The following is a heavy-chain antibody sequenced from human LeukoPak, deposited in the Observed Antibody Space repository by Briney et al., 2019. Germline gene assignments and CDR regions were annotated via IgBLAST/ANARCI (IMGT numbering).Heavy chain of an antibody. Sequence: ASVKVSCKASGHTFTSYGISWVRQAPGQGLEWMGWISAYNGNTNYAQKLQGRVTMTTDTSTSTAYMELRSLRSDDTAVYYCARTGYCSGGSCYTDDAFDIWGQGTMVTVSS. V-gene: IGHV1-18*01. CDR2: ISAYNGNT. CDR1: GHTFTSYG. D-gene: IGHD2-15*01. CDR3: ARTGYCSGGSCYTDDAFDI. J-gene: IGHJ3*02.